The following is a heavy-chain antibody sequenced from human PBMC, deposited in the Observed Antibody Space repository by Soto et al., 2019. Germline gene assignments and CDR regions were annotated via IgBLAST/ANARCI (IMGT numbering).Heavy chain of an antibody. CDR2: ISWNSGSI. CDR3: AKDGSSGRYYYYGMDV. V-gene: IGHV3-9*01. Sequence: PGGFLRLSCAASGVTFDDYAMHWVRQAPGKGLEWVSGISWNSGSICYADSVKGRFTISRDNAKNSLYLQMNSLRAEDTALYYCAKDGSSGRYYYYGMDVWGQGTTVTVSS. D-gene: IGHD6-19*01. J-gene: IGHJ6*02. CDR1: GVTFDDYA.